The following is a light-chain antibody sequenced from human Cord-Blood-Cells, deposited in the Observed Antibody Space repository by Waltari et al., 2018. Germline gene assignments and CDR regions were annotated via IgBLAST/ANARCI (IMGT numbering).Light chain of an antibody. CDR3: SSYTSSSTLV. CDR1: SSAAGGYNY. V-gene: IGLV2-14*01. J-gene: IGLJ2*01. Sequence: QSALTPPASVSGSPGQSITTSCTGTSSAAGGYNYVSWYQQPPGKAPKLRIYDVSNRPSGVSNRFSGSKAGNTASLTISGLQAEDEADYYCSSYTSSSTLVFGGGTKLTVL. CDR2: DVS.